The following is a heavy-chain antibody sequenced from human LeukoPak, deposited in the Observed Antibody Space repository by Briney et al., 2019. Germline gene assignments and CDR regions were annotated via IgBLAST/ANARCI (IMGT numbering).Heavy chain of an antibody. CDR1: GFTFGSYW. V-gene: IGHV3-7*01. Sequence: GGSLRLSCAASGFTFGSYWMSWVRQAPGKGLEWVANIKQDGSEKYYVGSVKGRFTISRDNAKNSLDLQMSSLRAEDTAVYYCARERGGYCSGTTCYKAFDIWGQETMVTVSS. D-gene: IGHD2-2*02. CDR3: ARERGGYCSGTTCYKAFDI. J-gene: IGHJ3*02. CDR2: IKQDGSEK.